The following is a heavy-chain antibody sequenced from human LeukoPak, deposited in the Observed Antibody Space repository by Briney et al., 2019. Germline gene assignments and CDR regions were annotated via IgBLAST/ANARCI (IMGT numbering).Heavy chain of an antibody. CDR1: GGTFSSYA. CDR3: ARLYSGSYFPGIYYFDY. J-gene: IGHJ4*02. V-gene: IGHV1-69*04. Sequence: SVKVSCKASGGTFSSYAISWVRQAPGQGLEWMGRIIPILGIANYAQKFQGRVTITADKSTSTAYMELSSLRSEDTAVYYCARLYSGSYFPGIYYFDYWGQGTLVTVSS. D-gene: IGHD1-26*01. CDR2: IIPILGIA.